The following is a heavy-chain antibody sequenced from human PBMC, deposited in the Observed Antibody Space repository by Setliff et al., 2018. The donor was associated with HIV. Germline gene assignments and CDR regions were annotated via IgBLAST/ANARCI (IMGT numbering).Heavy chain of an antibody. D-gene: IGHD3-22*01. J-gene: IGHJ4*02. CDR2: ISGYNGHT. Sequence: ASVKVSCKASGYTLSSFAMSWVRQAPGQGLEWVAWISGYNGHTNYAQRFQGRVTVTTDTSTSTAYMELRSLRSDDTAVYFCARVGPFEFDSSGYAEFWGQGTPVTVSS. CDR3: ARVGPFEFDSSGYAEF. CDR1: GYTLSSFA. V-gene: IGHV1-18*01.